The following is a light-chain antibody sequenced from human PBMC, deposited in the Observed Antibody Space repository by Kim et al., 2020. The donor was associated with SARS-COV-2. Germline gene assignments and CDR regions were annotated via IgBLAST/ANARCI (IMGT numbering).Light chain of an antibody. CDR1: SGHSGYT. CDR2: LNSAGSH. CDR3: QTWGTGLV. Sequence: GASVKLTCTRSSGHSGYTIAWQQQQPEKGPRYLMKLNSAGSHNKGDGIPDRFSGSSSGAERYLTISSLQSEDEADYYCQTWGTGLVFGGGTKLTVL. V-gene: IGLV4-69*01. J-gene: IGLJ2*01.